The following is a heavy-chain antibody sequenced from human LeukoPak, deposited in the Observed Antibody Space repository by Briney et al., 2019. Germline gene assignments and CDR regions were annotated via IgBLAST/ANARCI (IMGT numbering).Heavy chain of an antibody. V-gene: IGHV3-49*04. CDR3: TVQVIPSDKWFDP. CDR2: IRSKPYGGTA. Sequence: SGGSLRLSCTASGLLFGDYAMTWVRQAPGKGLEWVGFIRSKPYGGTAEYAASVKGRFTISRDDSKTIAYLDMNGLKTEDTAVYHCTVQVIPSDKWFDPWGQGTLVTVSS. D-gene: IGHD2-21*01. CDR1: GLLFGDYA. J-gene: IGHJ5*02.